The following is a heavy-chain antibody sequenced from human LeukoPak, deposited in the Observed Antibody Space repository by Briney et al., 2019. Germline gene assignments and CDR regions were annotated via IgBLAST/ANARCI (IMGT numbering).Heavy chain of an antibody. Sequence: SETLSLTCTVSGDSISSGNYYWSWIRQPAGKGLEWIGRIYYSGSTNYNPSLKSRVTISVDTSKNQFSLKLSSVTAADTAVYYCARTKYSSSFYYYYYMDVWGKGTTVTVSS. CDR1: GDSISSGNYY. CDR3: ARTKYSSSFYYYYYMDV. D-gene: IGHD6-6*01. V-gene: IGHV4-61*10. J-gene: IGHJ6*03. CDR2: IYYSGST.